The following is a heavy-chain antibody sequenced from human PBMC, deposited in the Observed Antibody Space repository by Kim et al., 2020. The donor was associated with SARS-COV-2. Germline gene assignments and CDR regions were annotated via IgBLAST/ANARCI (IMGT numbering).Heavy chain of an antibody. CDR1: GFTFSSYE. J-gene: IGHJ1*01. D-gene: IGHD6-19*01. CDR2: ISSSCSTK. CDR3: AREGSGWYVGYFQH. Sequence: GGSLRLSCAASGFTFSSYEMNWVRQAPGKGLEWVSYISSSCSTKSNADSVKGRFTISRDNAKNSLYLQMNSLRAEDTAVYYCAREGSGWYVGYFQHWGQGTLVTVSS. V-gene: IGHV3-48*03.